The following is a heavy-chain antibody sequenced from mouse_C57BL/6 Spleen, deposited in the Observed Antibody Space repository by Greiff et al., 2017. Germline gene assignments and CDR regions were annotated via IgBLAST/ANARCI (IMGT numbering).Heavy chain of an antibody. CDR3: ARGDSSGIYYAMDY. J-gene: IGHJ4*01. Sequence: QVQLQPSGAELVKPGASVQMSCKASGYTFTTYPIEWMKQNHGKSLEWIGNFPPYNDDTKYNGKFKGKATLTVEKSSSTVYLVLSRLTSDDSAVYYCARGDSSGIYYAMDYWGEGTSVTVSS. D-gene: IGHD3-2*02. V-gene: IGHV1-47*01. CDR2: FPPYNDDT. CDR1: GYTFTTYP.